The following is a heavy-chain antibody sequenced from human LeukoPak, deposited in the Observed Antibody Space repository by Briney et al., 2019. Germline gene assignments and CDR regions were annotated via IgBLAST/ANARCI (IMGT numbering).Heavy chain of an antibody. CDR2: IYYSGDT. CDR3: AKYNLVRGAHDAFDI. V-gene: IGHV4-59*08. Sequence: SETLSLTCTVSGGSIGSYYWSWIRQPPGKGLEYIGYIYYSGDTNYNPSLKSRVTISVDTSKNHFSLKLSSVTAADTAVYYCAKYNLVRGAHDAFDIWGQGTMVTVSS. J-gene: IGHJ3*02. CDR1: GGSIGSYY. D-gene: IGHD3-10*01.